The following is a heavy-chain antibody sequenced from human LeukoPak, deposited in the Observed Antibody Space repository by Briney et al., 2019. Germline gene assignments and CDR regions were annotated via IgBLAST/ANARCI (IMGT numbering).Heavy chain of an antibody. V-gene: IGHV3-9*01. CDR1: GFTFDDYA. D-gene: IGHD5-18*01. CDR3: AKDIAGYSYGFAPIVY. J-gene: IGHJ4*02. Sequence: RGRSLRLSCAASGFTFDDYAMHWVRQAPGKGLEWVSGISWNSGSIGYADSVKGRFTISRDNAKNSLYLQTNSLRGEDTALYYCAKDIAGYSYGFAPIVYRGQGTLVTVSS. CDR2: ISWNSGSI.